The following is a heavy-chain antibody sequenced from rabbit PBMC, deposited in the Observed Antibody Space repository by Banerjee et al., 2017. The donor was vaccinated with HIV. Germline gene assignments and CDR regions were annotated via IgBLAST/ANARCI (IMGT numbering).Heavy chain of an antibody. CDR2: IDPIFGTT. D-gene: IGHD1-1*01. CDR3: ARDLDGVIGWNFGW. CDR1: GFDFSRYY. V-gene: IGHV1S45*01. Sequence: QEQLKESGGGLVQHGGSLKLSCKASGFDFSRYYMCWVRQAPGKGLEWIGYIDPIFGTTNYASWAKGRFTFSKTSSTTVTLQMTSLTAADTATYFCARDLDGVIGWNFGWWGPGTLVTVS. J-gene: IGHJ4*01.